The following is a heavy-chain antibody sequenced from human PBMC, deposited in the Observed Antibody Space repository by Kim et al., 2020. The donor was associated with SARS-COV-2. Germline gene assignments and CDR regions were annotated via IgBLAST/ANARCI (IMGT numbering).Heavy chain of an antibody. J-gene: IGHJ4*02. Sequence: GTTDHAAPVKGRFTISRDDSKNTLYLQVNSLKTEDTAVYYCTTDSGEPHWGQGTLVTVSS. V-gene: IGHV3-15*01. CDR3: TTDSGEPH. D-gene: IGHD3-10*01. CDR2: GTT.